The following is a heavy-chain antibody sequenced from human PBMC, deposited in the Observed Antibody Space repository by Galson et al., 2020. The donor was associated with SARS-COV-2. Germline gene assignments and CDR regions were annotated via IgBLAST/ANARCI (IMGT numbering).Heavy chain of an antibody. V-gene: IGHV1-46*01. CDR3: ARDGWDRGGGGGRYPTY. J-gene: IGHJ4*02. D-gene: IGHD1-26*01. Sequence: ASVKVSCKASGYTFTSYYMHWVRQAPGQRLEWMGIINPSGGTTSYAQKFQGRVTMTRDTSTRTVYMELRSLSSEDTAGYYCARDGWDRGGGGGRYPTYWGQGTLVTVSS. CDR1: GYTFTSYY. CDR2: INPSGGTT.